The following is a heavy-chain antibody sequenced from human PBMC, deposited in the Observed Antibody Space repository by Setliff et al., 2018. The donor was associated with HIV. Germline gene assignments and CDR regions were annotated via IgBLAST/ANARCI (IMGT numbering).Heavy chain of an antibody. CDR3: ARDRIIGRGYTIRYYYMDV. V-gene: IGHV3-20*04. J-gene: IGHJ6*03. CDR2: INYNGEST. Sequence: GGSLRLSCAASGFTFDDYGFNWVRQAPGKGLEWVSGINYNGESTGYADSVKGRFTISRDNAKNSLYLQMNSLRAEDTAVYYCARDRIIGRGYTIRYYYMDVWGKGTTVTVSS. CDR1: GFTFDDYG. D-gene: IGHD3-16*02.